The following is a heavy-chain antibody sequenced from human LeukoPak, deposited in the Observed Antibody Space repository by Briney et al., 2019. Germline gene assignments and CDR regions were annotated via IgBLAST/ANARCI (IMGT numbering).Heavy chain of an antibody. V-gene: IGHV4-59*01. J-gene: IGHJ5*02. CDR2: IQNSGST. CDR3: ARDWELGH. D-gene: IGHD1-1*01. CDR1: GGSISIYY. Sequence: SETLSLTRTVSGGSISIYYWNWIRQPPGKGLEWIGNIQNSGSTNYNPSLKRRVTISLDTSKNQFSLKLNSVTAADTAVYYCARDWELGHWGQGTLVTVSS.